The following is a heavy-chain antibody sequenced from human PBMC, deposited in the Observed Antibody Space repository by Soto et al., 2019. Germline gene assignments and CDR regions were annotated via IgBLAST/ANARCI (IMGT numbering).Heavy chain of an antibody. D-gene: IGHD3-3*01. CDR3: AKPLFWSGSKFQPFDY. CDR2: ISGSGGST. Sequence: GGSLILSCAAAGLTFSSYAMSWVRQAPGNGLEWVSAISGSGGSTYYAASVKGRFTISRDNSKNTLYLQMNSLRAEDTAVYYFAKPLFWSGSKFQPFDYWGQGTLGTVSS. CDR1: GLTFSSYA. V-gene: IGHV3-23*01. J-gene: IGHJ4*01.